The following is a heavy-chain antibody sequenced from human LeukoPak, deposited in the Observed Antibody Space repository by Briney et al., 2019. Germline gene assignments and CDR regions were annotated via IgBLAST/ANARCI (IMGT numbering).Heavy chain of an antibody. CDR2: INPNSGGT. V-gene: IGHV1-2*02. Sequence: ASVKVSCKASGYTFTGYYMHWVRQAPGQGLEWMGWINPNSGGTNYAQKFQGRVTMTRDTSISTAYMELSRLRSDDTAVYYCATIGQWLVFEDFDYWGQGTLVTVSS. J-gene: IGHJ4*02. CDR1: GYTFTGYY. CDR3: ATIGQWLVFEDFDY. D-gene: IGHD6-19*01.